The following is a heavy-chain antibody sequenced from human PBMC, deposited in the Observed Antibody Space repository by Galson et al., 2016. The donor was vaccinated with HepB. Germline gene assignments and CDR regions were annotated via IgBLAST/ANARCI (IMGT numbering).Heavy chain of an antibody. CDR1: GFTFNSYA. J-gene: IGHJ4*02. D-gene: IGHD3-22*01. V-gene: IGHV3-23*01. CDR2: ISGSGGFR. Sequence: SLRLSCAASGFTFNSYAMNWVRQAAGKGLEWVSLISGSGGFRHYADSVKGRFTISRDNSRKTLCLQMNILRAKDTAVYYCARDFGCFYDSSGYYTSGYWGQGTLVTVSS. CDR3: ARDFGCFYDSSGYYTSGY.